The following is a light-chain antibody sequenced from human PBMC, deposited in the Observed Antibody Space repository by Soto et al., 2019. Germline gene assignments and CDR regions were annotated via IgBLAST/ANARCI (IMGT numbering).Light chain of an antibody. CDR3: AAWDDSLNGPGYV. CDR2: SNN. V-gene: IGLV1-44*01. CDR1: SSNIGSNT. J-gene: IGLJ1*01. Sequence: HSVLPQPPSAPGTPGQRVTISCSGSSSNIGSNTVNWYQQLPGTAPKLLIYSNNQRPSGVPDRFSGSKSGTSASLAISGLQSEDEADYYCAAWDDSLNGPGYVFGTGTKVTVL.